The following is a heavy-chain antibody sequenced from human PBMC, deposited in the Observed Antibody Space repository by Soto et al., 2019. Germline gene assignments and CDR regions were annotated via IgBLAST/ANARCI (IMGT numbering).Heavy chain of an antibody. D-gene: IGHD6-19*01. V-gene: IGHV1-69*13. CDR2: IIPIFGTA. Sequence: GASVKVSCMASGGTFSSYAISWVRQAPGQGLEGMGGIIPIFGTANYAQKFQGRVTITADESTSTAYMELSSLRSEDTAVYYCARGERGQWLVPGYFDYWGQGTLVTVSS. J-gene: IGHJ4*02. CDR1: GGTFSSYA. CDR3: ARGERGQWLVPGYFDY.